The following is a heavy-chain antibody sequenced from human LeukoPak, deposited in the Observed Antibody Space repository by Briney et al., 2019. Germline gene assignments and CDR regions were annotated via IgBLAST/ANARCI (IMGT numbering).Heavy chain of an antibody. CDR1: GYTFTSYY. J-gene: IGHJ3*02. CDR3: ARVGTVVTFAFDI. D-gene: IGHD4-23*01. V-gene: IGHV1-46*03. CDR2: INPSGGST. Sequence: ASVKVSCKASGYTFTSYYMHWVRQAPGQGREWMGIINPSGGSTSYAQKFQGRVTMTRDTSTITVYMELSSLRSEDTAVYYCARVGTVVTFAFDIWGQGTMVTVSS.